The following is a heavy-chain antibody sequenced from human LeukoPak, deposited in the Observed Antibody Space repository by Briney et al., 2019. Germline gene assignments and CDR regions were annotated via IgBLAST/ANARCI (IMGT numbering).Heavy chain of an antibody. CDR2: MWYDGRNQ. CDR3: AREYPYYFDY. V-gene: IGHV3-33*01. J-gene: IGHJ4*02. Sequence: PGKSLRLSCAASGFIFSTYGMHWVRQAPGMGLEWVAVMWYDGRNQNYADSVKGRFTISRDNSKNTLYLQMNNLRVGDTGVYYCAREYPYYFDYWGQGTLVTVSS. CDR1: GFIFSTYG.